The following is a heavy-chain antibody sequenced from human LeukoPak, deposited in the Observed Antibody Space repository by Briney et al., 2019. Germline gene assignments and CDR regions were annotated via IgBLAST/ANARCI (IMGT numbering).Heavy chain of an antibody. J-gene: IGHJ4*02. CDR3: ARDRGSITMVRGVIPLPDY. D-gene: IGHD3-10*01. CDR2: IKQDGSEK. CDR1: GFTFSSYC. V-gene: IGHV3-7*01. Sequence: PGGSLRLSCAASGFTFSSYCMSWVRQAPGKGLEWVANIKQDGSEKYYVDSVKGRFTISRDNAKNSLYLQMNSLRAEDTAVYYCARDRGSITMVRGVIPLPDYWGQGTLVTVSS.